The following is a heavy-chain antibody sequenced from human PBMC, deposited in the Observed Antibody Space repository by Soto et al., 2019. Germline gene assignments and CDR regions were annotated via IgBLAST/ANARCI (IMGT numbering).Heavy chain of an antibody. V-gene: IGHV4-39*01. CDR1: VVSISSSSYY. J-gene: IGHJ4*02. D-gene: IGHD6-13*01. Sequence: PSETLSLTCTFSVVSISSSSYYWGWVRQPPGKGLEWIGSIYYSGSTYYNPSLKSRVTISVDTSKNQFSLKLSSVTAADTAVYYCARLTGGSSQYKHFQYLGQGTLVSVSS. CDR3: ARLTGGSSQYKHFQY. CDR2: IYYSGST.